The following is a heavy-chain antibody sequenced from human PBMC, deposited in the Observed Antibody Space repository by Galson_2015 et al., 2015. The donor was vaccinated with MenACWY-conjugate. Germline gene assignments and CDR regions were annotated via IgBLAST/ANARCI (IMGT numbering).Heavy chain of an antibody. V-gene: IGHV1-3*01. D-gene: IGHD5-12*01. Sequence: KISCKASGYTFTSYAMHWVRQAPGQRLEWMAWINAGNGNTKYSQNLQGRVTITRDTSASTAYMELRSLRSDDTAVYYCARWLPGTFDAFDMWGQGTMVTVSS. CDR1: GYTFTSYA. CDR2: INAGNGNT. CDR3: ARWLPGTFDAFDM. J-gene: IGHJ3*02.